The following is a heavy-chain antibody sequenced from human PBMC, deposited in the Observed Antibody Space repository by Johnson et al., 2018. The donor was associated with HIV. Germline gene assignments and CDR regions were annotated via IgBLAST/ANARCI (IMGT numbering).Heavy chain of an antibody. CDR1: GFTFSS. Sequence: QVQLVESGGGVVQPGRSLRLSCAASGFTFSSMHWDRQAPGKGLEWVAVISHDGSTKYYADSVKGRFTISRDNSKNTLYLQMNSLRAEDTAVYYCARAPWAGYSYGLLDWGQGTMVTVSS. CDR2: ISHDGSTK. CDR3: ARAPWAGYSYGLLD. D-gene: IGHD5-18*01. J-gene: IGHJ3*01. V-gene: IGHV3-30-3*01.